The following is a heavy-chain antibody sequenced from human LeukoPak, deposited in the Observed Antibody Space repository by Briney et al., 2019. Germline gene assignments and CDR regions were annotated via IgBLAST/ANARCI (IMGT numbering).Heavy chain of an antibody. Sequence: ASVKVSCKASGYTFTGYYMHWVRQAPGQGVEWMGIINPSGGSTSYAQKFQGRVTMTRDTSTSTVYMELSSLRSEDTAVYYCARDPWGRGYCSTTSCQNLGGNDAFDIWGQGTMVTVSS. V-gene: IGHV1-46*01. D-gene: IGHD2-2*01. J-gene: IGHJ3*02. CDR1: GYTFTGYY. CDR2: INPSGGST. CDR3: ARDPWGRGYCSTTSCQNLGGNDAFDI.